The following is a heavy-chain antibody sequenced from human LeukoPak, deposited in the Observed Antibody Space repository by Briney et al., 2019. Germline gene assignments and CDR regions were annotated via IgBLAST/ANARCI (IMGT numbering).Heavy chain of an antibody. CDR1: GGSISSYY. CDR2: IYYSGST. Sequence: NPSETLSLTCTVSGGSISSYYWSWIRQPPGKGLEWIGYIYYSGSTNYNPSLKSRVTISVDTSKNQFSLKLSSVTAADTAVYYCARQRFCSGTSCSPEIYYFDYWGQGTLVTVSS. CDR3: ARQRFCSGTSCSPEIYYFDY. V-gene: IGHV4-59*08. J-gene: IGHJ4*02. D-gene: IGHD2-2*01.